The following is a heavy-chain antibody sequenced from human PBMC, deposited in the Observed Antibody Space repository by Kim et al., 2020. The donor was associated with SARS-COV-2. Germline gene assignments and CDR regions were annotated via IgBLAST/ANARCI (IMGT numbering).Heavy chain of an antibody. J-gene: IGHJ5*02. CDR3: TGEPDYGKGASFDL. Sequence: YADSLMGRLTISTNNAKDTLYLQMNSLRVEDTAVYYCTGEPDYGKGASFDLWGQGALVTVSS. D-gene: IGHD4-17*01. V-gene: IGHV3-74*01.